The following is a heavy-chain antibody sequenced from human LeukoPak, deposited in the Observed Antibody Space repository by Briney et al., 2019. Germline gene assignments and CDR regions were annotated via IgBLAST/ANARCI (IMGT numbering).Heavy chain of an antibody. Sequence: SETLSLTLPVSDGTHRHYLWSGLGQPGGKRVAGIGRIYISGSTDYTPSLRSRFTMSVDTSRNRFFLRLTSMTAADTAVYYCARESKAYDGSGFYHDDWGQGTLVAVSS. J-gene: IGHJ4*02. CDR3: ARESKAYDGSGFYHDD. CDR2: IYISGST. CDR1: DGTHRHYL. D-gene: IGHD3-22*01. V-gene: IGHV4-4*07.